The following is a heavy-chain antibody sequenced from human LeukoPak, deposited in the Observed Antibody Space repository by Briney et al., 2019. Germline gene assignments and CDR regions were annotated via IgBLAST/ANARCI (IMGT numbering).Heavy chain of an antibody. D-gene: IGHD3-22*01. CDR2: ISSDGSNK. V-gene: IGHV3-30*18. CDR3: AKENYYDSSGYIDY. CDR1: GFTFSSYG. J-gene: IGHJ4*02. Sequence: PGGSLRLSCAASGFTFSSYGTHWVRQAPGKGLEWVAVISSDGSNKYYADSVKGRFTISRDNSKNTLYLQMNSLRTEDTAVYYCAKENYYDSSGYIDYWGQGTLVTVSS.